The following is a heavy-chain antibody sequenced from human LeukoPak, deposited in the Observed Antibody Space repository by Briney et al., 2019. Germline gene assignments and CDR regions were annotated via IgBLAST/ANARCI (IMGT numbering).Heavy chain of an antibody. CDR1: GYTLTELS. CDR2: FDPEDGET. J-gene: IGHJ4*02. V-gene: IGHV1-24*01. D-gene: IGHD6-6*01. Sequence: ASVKVSCKVSGYTLTELSMHWVRQAPGKGLEWMGGFDPEDGETIYAQKFQGRVTMTEDTSTDTAYMELSSLRSDDTAVYYCARAEYSRPHFAYWGQGTLVTVSS. CDR3: ARAEYSRPHFAY.